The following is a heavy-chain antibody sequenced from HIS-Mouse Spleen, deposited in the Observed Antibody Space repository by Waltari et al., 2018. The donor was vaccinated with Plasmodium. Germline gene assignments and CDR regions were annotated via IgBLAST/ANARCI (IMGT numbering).Heavy chain of an antibody. J-gene: IGHJ4*02. CDR2: IYYSGRT. D-gene: IGHD1-7*01. Sequence: QLQLQESGPGLVKPSETLSLTCTVSGGSISSSSYYWGWIRQPPGKGLEWIGSIYYSGRTDDNPYLKSRVTIAGDTSKNQFSLKLSSVTAADTAVYYCARDRITGTSYFDYWGQGTLVTVSS. CDR3: ARDRITGTSYFDY. V-gene: IGHV4-39*07. CDR1: GGSISSSSYY.